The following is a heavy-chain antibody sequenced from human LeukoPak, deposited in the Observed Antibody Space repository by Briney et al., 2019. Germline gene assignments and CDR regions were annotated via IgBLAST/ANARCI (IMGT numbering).Heavy chain of an antibody. CDR1: GFTFSDHY. Sequence: GGSLRLSCAASGFTFSDHYMDWVRQAPGKGLEWVGRSRNKANRYTTTHGESVRGRFTISRDDSENSLYLQMNSLRAEDTAVYYCAAIVVVPAATPRYYFDYWGQGTLVTVSS. J-gene: IGHJ4*02. CDR2: SRNKANRYTT. V-gene: IGHV3-72*01. D-gene: IGHD2-2*02. CDR3: AAIVVVPAATPRYYFDY.